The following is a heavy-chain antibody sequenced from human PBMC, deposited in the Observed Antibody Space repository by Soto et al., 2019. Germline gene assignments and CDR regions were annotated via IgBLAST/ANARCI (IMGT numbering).Heavy chain of an antibody. CDR1: GYSFTNND. J-gene: IGHJ5*02. V-gene: IGHV1-8*01. Sequence: ASVKVSCKASGYSFTNNDVSWGRQATGQGLEWMGWMNPGSGDTGYAQKFQGRVTMTRDISIATAYMELSSLRSDDTAIYYCARMETFGSLNWFDPWGQGTLVTVSS. CDR3: ARMETFGSLNWFDP. D-gene: IGHD3-16*01. CDR2: MNPGSGDT.